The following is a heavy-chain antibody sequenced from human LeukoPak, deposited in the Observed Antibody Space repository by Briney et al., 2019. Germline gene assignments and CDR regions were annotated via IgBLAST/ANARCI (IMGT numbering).Heavy chain of an antibody. D-gene: IGHD1-26*01. J-gene: IGHJ4*02. Sequence: GGSLRLSCAASGFTFSNAWMTWVRQAPGKGLEWVGRIKSKTDGGTTDYAAPVKGRLTISRDDSKNTLYLQMNSLETEDTAVYYCRATGSSVVDCWGQGALVTVSS. CDR3: RATGSSVVDC. CDR2: IKSKTDGGTT. CDR1: GFTFSNAW. V-gene: IGHV3-15*01.